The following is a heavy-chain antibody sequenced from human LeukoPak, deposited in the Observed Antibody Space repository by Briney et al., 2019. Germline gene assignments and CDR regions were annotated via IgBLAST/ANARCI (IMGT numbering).Heavy chain of an antibody. D-gene: IGHD1-26*01. J-gene: IGHJ3*02. CDR3: ARDLGGARAFDI. Sequence: GASVKVSCKVSGYTFKNYGVSWVRQAPGQGLEWMGWISADNGNTNYAQKLQGRVTMTTDTSTSTAYMELRSLRSDDTAVYYCARDLGGARAFDIWGQGTMVTVSS. CDR1: GYTFKNYG. CDR2: ISADNGNT. V-gene: IGHV1-18*01.